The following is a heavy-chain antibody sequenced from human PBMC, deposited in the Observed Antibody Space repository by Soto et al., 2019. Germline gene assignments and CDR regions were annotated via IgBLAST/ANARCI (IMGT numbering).Heavy chain of an antibody. D-gene: IGHD5-12*01. Sequence: PGGSLRLSGAASRFTFSTYEMHWVRRAPGKGLEWVSYISSSGSTVYYADSVKGRFTLSRDNTRNSLYLQMNSLRDEDTALYYCVRYCGTTLCNGVATRTFDYWGQGTLVTVSS. CDR3: VRYCGTTLCNGVATRTFDY. J-gene: IGHJ4*02. CDR1: RFTFSTYE. V-gene: IGHV3-48*03. CDR2: ISSSGSTV.